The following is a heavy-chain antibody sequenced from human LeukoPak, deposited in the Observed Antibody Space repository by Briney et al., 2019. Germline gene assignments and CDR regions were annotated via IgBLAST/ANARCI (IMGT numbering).Heavy chain of an antibody. V-gene: IGHV1-24*01. J-gene: IGHJ4*02. D-gene: IGHD5-18*01. CDR3: ATDLVDTAMVAN. CDR2: FDPEDGET. CDR1: GYTLTELS. Sequence: ASVKVSCKVSGYTLTELSMHWVRQAPGKGLEWMGGFDPEDGETIYAQKFQGRATMTEDTSTDTAYMELSSLRSEDTAVYYCATDLVDTAMVANWGQGTLVTVSS.